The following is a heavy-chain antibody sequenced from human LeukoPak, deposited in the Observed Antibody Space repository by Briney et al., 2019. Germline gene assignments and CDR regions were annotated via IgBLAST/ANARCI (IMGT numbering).Heavy chain of an antibody. CDR3: ARPAAGLGGFDY. Sequence: GESLKISCRGSGYSFTAYWIAWVRQMPGKGLEWMATIYPGDSATTYSPSFEGQVTISADKSITTAYLQWSSLKASDTAMYYCARPAAGLGGFDYWGQGTLVTVSS. CDR1: GYSFTAYW. CDR2: IYPGDSAT. V-gene: IGHV5-51*01. D-gene: IGHD3-16*01. J-gene: IGHJ4*02.